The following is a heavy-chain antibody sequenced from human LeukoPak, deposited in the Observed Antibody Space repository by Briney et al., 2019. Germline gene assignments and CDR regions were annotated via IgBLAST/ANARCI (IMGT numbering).Heavy chain of an antibody. J-gene: IGHJ4*02. CDR3: AKSNLKYYFDS. Sequence: GGSLRLSCAASGFTFSSYAMNWVRQAPGKGLEWVSLISGSGGSAYYAGSVKGRFTVSRDNSKNTLYLQMNSLRAEDTAVYYCAKSNLKYYFDSWGQGTLVTVSS. V-gene: IGHV3-23*01. CDR2: ISGSGGSA. D-gene: IGHD6-6*01. CDR1: GFTFSSYA.